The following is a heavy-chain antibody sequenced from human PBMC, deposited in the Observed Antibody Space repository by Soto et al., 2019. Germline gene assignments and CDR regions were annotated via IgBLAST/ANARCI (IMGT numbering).Heavy chain of an antibody. CDR3: ARDRGGDGMDV. V-gene: IGHV1-18*01. Sequence: QVQLVQSGAEVKKPGASVKVSCKASGYTFSSYGISWVRQAPGQGLEGMGWISGYNGNTNDAQKLQGRVTMTIDTSTSTGYMELRSLRSDDTAVYYCARDRGGDGMDVWGQGTTVTVSS. J-gene: IGHJ6*02. D-gene: IGHD3-16*01. CDR2: ISGYNGNT. CDR1: GYTFSSYG.